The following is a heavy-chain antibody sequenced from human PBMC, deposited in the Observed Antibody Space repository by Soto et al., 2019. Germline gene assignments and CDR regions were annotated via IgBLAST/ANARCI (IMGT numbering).Heavy chain of an antibody. CDR3: ATCTSRYCISSSQMAD. Sequence: QVQLVQSGAEVKKPGASVKVSCKASGYTFSNYDIKWVRLATGQGLEWMGGVNPNSGRTVYAQKFQGRVTMTRNTSISTVYMELSILRSEDTAVYHCATCTSRYCISSSQMADWGQATLVTVSS. J-gene: IGHJ4*02. CDR2: VNPNSGRT. D-gene: IGHD2-2*01. V-gene: IGHV1-8*01. CDR1: GYTFSNYD.